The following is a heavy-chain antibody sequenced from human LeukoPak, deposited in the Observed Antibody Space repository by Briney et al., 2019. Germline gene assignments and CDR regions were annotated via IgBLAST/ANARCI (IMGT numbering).Heavy chain of an antibody. CDR3: ARDLPPYYFDY. Sequence: ASVKVSCKATGCIFSSYAISWVRRAPGQGLEWMGRIIPILGIANYAQKFQGRVTITADKSTSTAYMDLSSLRSEDTAVYYCARDLPPYYFDYWGQGTLVTVSS. CDR2: IIPILGIA. CDR1: GCIFSSYA. J-gene: IGHJ4*02. V-gene: IGHV1-69*04.